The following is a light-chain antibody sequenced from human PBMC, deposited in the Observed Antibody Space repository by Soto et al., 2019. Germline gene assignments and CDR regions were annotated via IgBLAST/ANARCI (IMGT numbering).Light chain of an antibody. Sequence: DIQMTQSPSSQSASVGDRVTITCRASQSINSYLNWYQQKPGKAPKLLIYAASSLQSGVPSRFSGSGSETDFTLTITSLQPDDFATYYCQQCFSTPRTFGQGTRVDI. CDR1: QSINSY. V-gene: IGKV1-39*01. CDR3: QQCFSTPRT. CDR2: AAS. J-gene: IGKJ1*01.